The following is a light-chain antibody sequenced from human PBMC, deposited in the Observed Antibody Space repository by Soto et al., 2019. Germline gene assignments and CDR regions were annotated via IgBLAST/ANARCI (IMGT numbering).Light chain of an antibody. V-gene: IGLV9-49*03. CDR3: GADHASGSTFDVV. CDR2: VGTGEIVG. J-gene: IGLJ2*01. CDR1: SGYSNYA. Sequence: QPVLTQPPSASASLGGSVTLTCTLSSGYSNYAVDWYQQRPGKGPRFVMRVGTGEIVGSKGEGIPDRFSVLGSGLNRYLIIKNIQEDDESDFHCGADHASGSTFDVVFGGGTKVTVL.